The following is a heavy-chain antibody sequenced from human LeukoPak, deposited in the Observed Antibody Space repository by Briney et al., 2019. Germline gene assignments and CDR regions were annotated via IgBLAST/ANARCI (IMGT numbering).Heavy chain of an antibody. CDR3: ARDSAWISGWDYYYYMDV. V-gene: IGHV4-61*02. CDR1: GDSLSSGNYY. D-gene: IGHD6-19*01. J-gene: IGHJ6*03. Sequence: PSETLSLTCIFSGDSLSSGNYYWTWIRQPAGKGLEWIGRIYTSGSTNYNPSLKSRVTMSVDTSKNQFSLKLSSVTAADTAVYYCARDSAWISGWDYYYYMDVWGKGTTVTISS. CDR2: IYTSGST.